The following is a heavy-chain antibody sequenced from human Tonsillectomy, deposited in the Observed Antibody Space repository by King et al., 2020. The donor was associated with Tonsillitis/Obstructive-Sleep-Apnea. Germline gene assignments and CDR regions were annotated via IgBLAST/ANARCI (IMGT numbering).Heavy chain of an antibody. J-gene: IGHJ3*02. Sequence: VQLVESGGGLVQPGGSLRLSCAASGFTFSSYAMNWFRQAPGKGLEWVSWISGGGGSAYSADSVKGRFTIPRDNSQNTLYLQMNSLRTEDTAVYYCAKDGGAFDIWGQGTMVTVSS. CDR1: GFTFSSYA. V-gene: IGHV3-23*04. CDR2: ISGGGGSA. CDR3: AKDGGAFDI. D-gene: IGHD4-23*01.